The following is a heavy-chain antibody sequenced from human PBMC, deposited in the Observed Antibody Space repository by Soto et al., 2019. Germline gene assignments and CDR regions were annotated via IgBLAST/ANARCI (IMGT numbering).Heavy chain of an antibody. CDR1: GFIFGSYG. D-gene: IGHD4-17*01. V-gene: IGHV3-30*18. Sequence: QVQLVESGGGLVQPGRSLRLSCVASGFIFGSYGMHWVRQAPGEGLEWVAVISYDGTNKYYADSVKGRFTISRDNSKNTLWLQMNSLRAEDTAVEYGAQVPIYTVNPPYDYWGQGTLVPVSS. CDR3: AQVPIYTVNPPYDY. J-gene: IGHJ4*02. CDR2: ISYDGTNK.